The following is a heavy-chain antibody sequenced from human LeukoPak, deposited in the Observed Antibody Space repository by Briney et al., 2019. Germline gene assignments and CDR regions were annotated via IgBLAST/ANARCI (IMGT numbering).Heavy chain of an antibody. CDR2: ISGSGGST. CDR3: AKVNDLGDFDY. CDR1: GFTFSSYA. J-gene: IGHJ4*02. V-gene: IGHV3-23*01. D-gene: IGHD1-1*01. Sequence: GGSLRLSCAASGFTFSSYAMSWVRQAPGKGLEWVSAISGSGGSTYYADSMKGRLTISRDNSENTLYLQMNSLRAEDTAVYYCAKVNDLGDFDYWGQGTLVTVSS.